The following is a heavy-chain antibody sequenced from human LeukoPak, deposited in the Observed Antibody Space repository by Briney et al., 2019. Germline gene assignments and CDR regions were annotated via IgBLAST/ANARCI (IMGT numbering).Heavy chain of an antibody. D-gene: IGHD3-3*01. J-gene: IGHJ4*02. Sequence: GGSLRLSCAASGFTFSSYWMSWVRQAPGKGLEWVANIKQEGSEKYYVDSVKGRFTISRDNAKNSLYLQMNSLRAEDTAVYYCARTYYDFWSGYYTGFDYWGQGTLVTVSS. CDR3: ARTYYDFWSGYYTGFDY. CDR1: GFTFSSYW. CDR2: IKQEGSEK. V-gene: IGHV3-7*01.